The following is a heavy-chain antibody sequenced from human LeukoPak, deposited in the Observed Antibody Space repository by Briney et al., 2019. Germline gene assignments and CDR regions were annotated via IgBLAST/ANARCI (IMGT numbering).Heavy chain of an antibody. D-gene: IGHD1-1*01. CDR3: ARGPTISETGYFDY. Sequence: SETLSLTCAVYGGSFSTYYWSWIRQSPGKGLEWIAEINHRGDTNYNPSVKSRVTISVDTSKNQFALKITSLTAADTAVYYCARGPTISETGYFDYWGQGTLVTVSS. V-gene: IGHV4-34*01. J-gene: IGHJ4*03. CDR2: INHRGDT. CDR1: GGSFSTYY.